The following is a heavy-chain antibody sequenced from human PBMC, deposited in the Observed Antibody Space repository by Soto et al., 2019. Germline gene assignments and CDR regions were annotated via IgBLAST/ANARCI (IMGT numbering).Heavy chain of an antibody. D-gene: IGHD3-10*01. CDR1: GGSISSSGYY. CDR2: IYYSGST. CDR3: ARRSYYGSGSIFDY. V-gene: IGHV4-39*01. Sequence: PSETLSLTCTVSGGSISSSGYYWGWIRQPPGKGLEGIGNIYYSGSTNYNPSLKSRVTISVDTSKNQFSLKVSSVTAADTAVYYCARRSYYGSGSIFDYWGQGTLVTVSS. J-gene: IGHJ4*02.